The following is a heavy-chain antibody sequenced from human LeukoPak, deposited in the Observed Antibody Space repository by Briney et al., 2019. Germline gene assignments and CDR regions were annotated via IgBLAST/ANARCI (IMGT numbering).Heavy chain of an antibody. CDR1: GFTFSNYW. V-gene: IGHV3-74*01. CDR3: ARGVAVAGRAFDI. CDR2: INTDGSTI. J-gene: IGHJ3*02. Sequence: GGSLRLSCAASGFTFSNYWMHWVRQAPGKGLVWVSRINTDGSTINYADSVKGRFTISRDNAKNTLYLQMNSLRVEDTAVYYCARGVAVAGRAFDIWGRGTMVTVSS. D-gene: IGHD6-19*01.